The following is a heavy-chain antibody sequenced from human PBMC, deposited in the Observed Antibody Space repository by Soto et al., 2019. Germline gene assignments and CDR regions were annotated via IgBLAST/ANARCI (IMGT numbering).Heavy chain of an antibody. CDR3: PSYNSGWYDVSY. CDR2: IYYSGST. V-gene: IGHV4-61*01. CDR1: DGSVSSGSYY. Sequence: SETLSLTCTVSDGSVSSGSYYWSWIRQPPGKGLEWIGYIYYSGSTNYNPSLKSRVTISVDTSKNQFSLKLSSVTAADTAVYYCPSYNSGWYDVSYWGQGTLVTVS. J-gene: IGHJ4*02. D-gene: IGHD6-19*01.